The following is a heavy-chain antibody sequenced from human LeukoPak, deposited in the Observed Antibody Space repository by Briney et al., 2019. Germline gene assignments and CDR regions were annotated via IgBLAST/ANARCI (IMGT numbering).Heavy chain of an antibody. J-gene: IGHJ4*02. CDR2: IYYSGSP. D-gene: IGHD3-22*01. CDR3: ARRYYYDSSGYYFDF. CDR1: GGSISSRTYY. Sequence: SETLSLTCTVSGGSISSRTYYWGWIRQPPGRGLEWIGSIYYSGSPYYNPSLKSRVTISVDTSKNQFSLKLRSVTAADTAVYYCARRYYYDSSGYYFDFWGQGTLVTVSS. V-gene: IGHV4-39*01.